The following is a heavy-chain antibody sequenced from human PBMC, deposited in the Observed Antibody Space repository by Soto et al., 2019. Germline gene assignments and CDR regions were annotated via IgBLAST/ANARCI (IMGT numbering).Heavy chain of an antibody. CDR1: GYTFTSYG. J-gene: IGHJ2*01. V-gene: IGHV1-18*01. D-gene: IGHD6-13*01. CDR2: ISAYNGNT. CDR3: ASSTRGGYFDL. Sequence: ASVKVSCKASGYTFTSYGISGVRQAPGQGLEWMGWISAYNGNTNYAQKLQGRVTMTTDTSTSTAYMELRSLRSDDTAVYYCASSTRGGYFDLWGRGTLVTVSS.